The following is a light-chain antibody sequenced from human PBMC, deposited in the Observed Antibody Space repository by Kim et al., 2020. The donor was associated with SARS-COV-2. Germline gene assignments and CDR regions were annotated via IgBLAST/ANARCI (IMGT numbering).Light chain of an antibody. CDR3: QQYTRSPPAYT. V-gene: IGKV3-20*01. CDR2: GAS. Sequence: PGESASLPFRASQSLRSEYLAWYQQTSGKPPRLLIFGASSRAAGIPDRFSGSVSGTDFTLTISRLEPEDFAVYYCQQYTRSPPAYTFGQGTKLEI. J-gene: IGKJ2*01. CDR1: QSLRSEY.